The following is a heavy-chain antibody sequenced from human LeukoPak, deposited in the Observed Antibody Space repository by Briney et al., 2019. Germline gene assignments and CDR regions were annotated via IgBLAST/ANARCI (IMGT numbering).Heavy chain of an antibody. CDR2: ISWDGGST. D-gene: IGHD3-10*01. Sequence: GGSLRLSCAASGFTFDDYAMHWVRQAPGKGLEWVSLISWDGGSTYYADSVKGRFTISRDNSKNSLYLQMNSLRAEDTALYYCARGTYYYGSGSSSWFDPWGQGTLVTVSP. CDR3: ARGTYYYGSGSSSWFDP. V-gene: IGHV3-43D*03. CDR1: GFTFDDYA. J-gene: IGHJ5*02.